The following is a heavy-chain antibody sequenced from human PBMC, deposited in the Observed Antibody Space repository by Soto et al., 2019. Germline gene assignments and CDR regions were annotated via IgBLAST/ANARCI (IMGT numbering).Heavy chain of an antibody. Sequence: EVQLVESGGGLVQPGRSLRLSCAASGFTFDDYAIHWVRQAPGKGLEWVSGISWNSDTIGYADSVKGRFTISRDNAKNSVYLQMNSLRPEDTALYYCANALPPGSYYKPLHYWGQGTLVTGSS. V-gene: IGHV3-9*01. J-gene: IGHJ4*02. D-gene: IGHD3-10*01. CDR2: ISWNSDTI. CDR1: GFTFDDYA. CDR3: ANALPPGSYYKPLHY.